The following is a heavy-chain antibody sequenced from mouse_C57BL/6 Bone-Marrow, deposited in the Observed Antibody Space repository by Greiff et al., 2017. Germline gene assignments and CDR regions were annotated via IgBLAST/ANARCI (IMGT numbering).Heavy chain of an antibody. Sequence: QVQLQQPGAELVRPGTSVKLSCKASGYTFTNYWIGWAKQRPGHGLEWIGDIYPGGGSTNYNEKFKGKATLTANKSSSTAYMQFSSLTSEDSAIYYYARGDAMDYWGQGTSVTVSA. CDR3: ARGDAMDY. V-gene: IGHV1-63*01. CDR2: IYPGGGST. J-gene: IGHJ4*01. CDR1: GYTFTNYW.